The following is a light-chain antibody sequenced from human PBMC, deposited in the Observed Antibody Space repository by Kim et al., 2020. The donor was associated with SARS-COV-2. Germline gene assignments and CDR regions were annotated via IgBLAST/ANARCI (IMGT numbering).Light chain of an antibody. V-gene: IGKV3-20*01. CDR1: QSVSGSY. CDR3: QQSGSSPWT. Sequence: SPGERATVSCRASQSVSGSYLAWYQQKPGQAPRLLIYGATHRATGIPDRFSGSGSGTDFTLTISRLEPEDFAMYFCQQSGSSPWTFGQGTKVDIK. J-gene: IGKJ1*01. CDR2: GAT.